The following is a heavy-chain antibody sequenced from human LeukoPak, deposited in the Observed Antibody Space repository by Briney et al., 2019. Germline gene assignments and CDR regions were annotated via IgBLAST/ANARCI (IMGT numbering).Heavy chain of an antibody. Sequence: GGSLRLSCAASGFTFSSYAMHWVRQAPGKGLEWVAVISYDGSNKYYADSVKGRFTISRDNSKNTLYLQMNSLRAEDTAVYYCAKDRHRGSGSPRGYFDYWGQGTLVTVSS. D-gene: IGHD3-10*01. CDR2: ISYDGSNK. CDR1: GFTFSSYA. J-gene: IGHJ4*02. CDR3: AKDRHRGSGSPRGYFDY. V-gene: IGHV3-30*04.